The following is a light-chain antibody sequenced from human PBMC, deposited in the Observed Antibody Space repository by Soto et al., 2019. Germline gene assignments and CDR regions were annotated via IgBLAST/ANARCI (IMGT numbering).Light chain of an antibody. J-gene: IGLJ2*01. CDR3: SSYTSSSTTL. Sequence: QSALTQPASVSGSHGQSITISCAGTSSDVGAYNFVSWYQQHPGKAPKIIIYDVSNRPSGVSNRFSGSKSGNTASLTISGLPAKYEDDYYCSSYTSSSTTLFVGGTKVTVL. V-gene: IGLV2-14*01. CDR2: DVS. CDR1: SSDVGAYNF.